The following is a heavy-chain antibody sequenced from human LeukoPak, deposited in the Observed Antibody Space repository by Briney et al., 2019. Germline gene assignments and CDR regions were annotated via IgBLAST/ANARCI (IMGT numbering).Heavy chain of an antibody. CDR2: IYSGGDT. V-gene: IGHV3-53*01. CDR3: ARGEGGIAAAGTDC. CDR1: GFIVSSNY. Sequence: GGSLRLSCAVSGFIVSSNYMSWVRQAPGKGQEWVSVIYSGGDTYYADSVKGRFTVSRDNSKNTLYLQMNSLRAEDTAVYYCARGEGGIAAAGTDCWGQGTLVTVS. D-gene: IGHD6-13*01. J-gene: IGHJ4*02.